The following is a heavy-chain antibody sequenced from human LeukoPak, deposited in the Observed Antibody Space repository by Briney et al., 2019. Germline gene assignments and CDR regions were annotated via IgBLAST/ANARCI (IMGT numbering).Heavy chain of an antibody. D-gene: IGHD1-1*01. CDR2: IYYIGST. V-gene: IGHV4-31*02. Sequence: SETLSLTCTVSGGTISSGTYPWSWIRQHPGKGLEWIGYIYYIGSTDYNPSLKSRVTMSVDTSKSQFSLRLTSVTAADTAVYYCARDPRYNWNDAYYFDYWGQGTLVTVSS. J-gene: IGHJ4*02. CDR1: GGTISSGTYP. CDR3: ARDPRYNWNDAYYFDY.